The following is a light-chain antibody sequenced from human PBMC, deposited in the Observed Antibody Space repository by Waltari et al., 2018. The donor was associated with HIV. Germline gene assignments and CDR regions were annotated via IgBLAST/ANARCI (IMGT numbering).Light chain of an antibody. Sequence: QSALTQPASVSGSPGQAITIPCPGTSSDVGGYNLVPWYQQHPGKAPKLMCYERSKWPSGVSNRFSASKSGNAASLTICGLQAEYEADYYCCSYTSSDTYVFGSGTGVSGL. V-gene: IGLV2-23*01. CDR3: CSYTSSDTYV. CDR2: ERS. CDR1: SSDVGGYNL. J-gene: IGLJ1*01.